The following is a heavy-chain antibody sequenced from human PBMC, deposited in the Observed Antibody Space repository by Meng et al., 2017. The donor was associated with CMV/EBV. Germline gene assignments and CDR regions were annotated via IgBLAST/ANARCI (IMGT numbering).Heavy chain of an antibody. CDR2: ISYDGSNK. J-gene: IGHJ6*02. Sequence: GGSLKISCAASGFTFSSYAMHWVRQAPGKGLEWVAVISYDGSNKYYADSVKGRFTISRDNSKNTLYLQMNSLRAEDTAVYYCARDGARYCSSTSCYLNYYYGMDVWGQGTTVTVSS. V-gene: IGHV3-30-3*01. D-gene: IGHD2-2*01. CDR3: ARDGARYCSSTSCYLNYYYGMDV. CDR1: GFTFSSYA.